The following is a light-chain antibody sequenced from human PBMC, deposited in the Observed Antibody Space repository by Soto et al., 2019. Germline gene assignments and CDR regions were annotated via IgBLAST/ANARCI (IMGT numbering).Light chain of an antibody. CDR2: AAS. Sequence: DIQMTQSPSSPSASVGDIVTITCRASQSISSYLNCYQQKPGKAPKLLIYAASSLQSGVPSRFSGSGSGTDFTLTISSLQPEDFAAYYCQQSYDMPWTFGQGTKVDIK. CDR1: QSISSY. J-gene: IGKJ1*01. V-gene: IGKV1-39*01. CDR3: QQSYDMPWT.